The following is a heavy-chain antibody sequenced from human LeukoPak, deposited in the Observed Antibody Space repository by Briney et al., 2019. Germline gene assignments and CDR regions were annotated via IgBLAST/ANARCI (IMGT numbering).Heavy chain of an antibody. D-gene: IGHD2-21*02. J-gene: IGHJ4*02. Sequence: ASVKVSCKASGGTFSSYAISWVRQAPGQGLEWMGRIIPILGIANYAQKFQGRVTITADKSTSTAYVELSSLRSEDTAVYYCATHASYCGGDCYLGYYFDYWGQGTLVTVSS. CDR2: IIPILGIA. V-gene: IGHV1-69*04. CDR3: ATHASYCGGDCYLGYYFDY. CDR1: GGTFSSYA.